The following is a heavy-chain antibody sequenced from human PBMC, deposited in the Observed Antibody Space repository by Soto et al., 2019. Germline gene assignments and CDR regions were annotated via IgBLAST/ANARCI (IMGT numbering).Heavy chain of an antibody. J-gene: IGHJ4*02. Sequence: PTASVKVSCKASGYTFTGYYMHWVRQAPGQGLEWMGWINPNSGGTNYAQKFQGRVTMTRDTSISTAYMELSRLRSDDTAVYYCAREGVATAMVMYYWGQGTLVTAPQ. CDR3: AREGVATAMVMYY. V-gene: IGHV1-2*02. D-gene: IGHD5-18*01. CDR1: GYTFTGYY. CDR2: INPNSGGT.